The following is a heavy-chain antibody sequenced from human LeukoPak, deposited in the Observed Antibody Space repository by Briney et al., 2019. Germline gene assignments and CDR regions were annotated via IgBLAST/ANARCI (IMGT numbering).Heavy chain of an antibody. CDR3: ARGGTLINYPILSIYPRNWFDP. J-gene: IGHJ5*02. Sequence: VASVKVSCKASGYTFTGYYMHWVRQAPGQGLEWMGWINPNSGGTNYAQKFQGRVTMTRDTSISTAYMELSRLRSDDTAVYYCARGGTLINYPILSIYPRNWFDPWCQGTLVTVSS. D-gene: IGHD2-21*01. CDR1: GYTFTGYY. CDR2: INPNSGGT. V-gene: IGHV1-2*02.